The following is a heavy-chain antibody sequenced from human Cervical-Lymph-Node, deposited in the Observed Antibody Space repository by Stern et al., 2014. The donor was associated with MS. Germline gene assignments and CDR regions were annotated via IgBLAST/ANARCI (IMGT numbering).Heavy chain of an antibody. Sequence: DQLVESGAEVKKPGASVKVSCKVSGNTLTELAMQQVRQAPGKVLEWMVCFDPEDGKTVYAQKFQGRITMTEDTSTDTAYMELSRLASEDTAVYYCVTFTGDPWGQGTLVTVSS. CDR3: VTFTGDP. V-gene: IGHV1-24*01. CDR2: FDPEDGKT. J-gene: IGHJ5*02. D-gene: IGHD1-14*01. CDR1: GNTLTELA.